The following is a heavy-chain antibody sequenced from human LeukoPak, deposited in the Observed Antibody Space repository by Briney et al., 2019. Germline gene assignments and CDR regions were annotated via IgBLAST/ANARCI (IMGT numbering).Heavy chain of an antibody. J-gene: IGHJ4*02. CDR3: ARIITDYRSGWYYFDY. Sequence: ASVKVSCKASGYTFTGYYMHWVRQAPGQGLEWMGWINPNSGGTNYAQKFQGRVTMTSDTSITTVYMELSRLRFDDTALYYCARIITDYRSGWYYFDYWGQGILVTVSS. V-gene: IGHV1-2*02. D-gene: IGHD6-19*01. CDR2: INPNSGGT. CDR1: GYTFTGYY.